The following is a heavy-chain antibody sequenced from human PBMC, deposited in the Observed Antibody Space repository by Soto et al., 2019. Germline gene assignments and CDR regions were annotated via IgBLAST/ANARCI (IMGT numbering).Heavy chain of an antibody. CDR3: ARHEPSASGNHYYYGVDE. CDR1: GYRFTNYC. CDR2: IYPGDSDT. Sequence: PGESLNILCSGAGYRFTNYCIGWVRQMYGNGLEWMGIIYPGDSDTRYSPSCQGQITISADKSISTAYLQWSSLKASDTAMYYCARHEPSASGNHYYYGVDEWGKGTTL. D-gene: IGHD6-13*01. J-gene: IGHJ6*04. V-gene: IGHV5-51*01.